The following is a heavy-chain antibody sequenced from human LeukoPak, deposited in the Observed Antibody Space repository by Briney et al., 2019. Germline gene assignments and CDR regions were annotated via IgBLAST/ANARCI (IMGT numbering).Heavy chain of an antibody. V-gene: IGHV1-18*01. J-gene: IGHJ4*02. CDR1: GYTFTSYG. Sequence: AASVKVSCKASGYTFTSYGISWVRQAPGQGLEWMGWISAYNGNTNYAQKLQGRVTMTTDTSTSTAYMELRSLRSDDTAVDYCARDRENVDTAMVPDYWGQGTLVTVSS. CDR2: ISAYNGNT. D-gene: IGHD5-18*01. CDR3: ARDRENVDTAMVPDY.